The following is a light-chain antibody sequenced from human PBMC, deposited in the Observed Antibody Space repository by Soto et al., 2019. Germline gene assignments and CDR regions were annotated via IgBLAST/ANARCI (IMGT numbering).Light chain of an antibody. CDR1: QRISTY. CDR3: QQSFTTPRT. Sequence: DIQMTQFPSSLPASVGDRVTITCRARQRISTYLNWYQQKPGKAPKLLIYAASSLQSGVPSTFSGSGSGTDFSLTISSLQPEDFATYYCQQSFTTPRTFGQGTKLEIK. J-gene: IGKJ2*01. CDR2: AAS. V-gene: IGKV1-39*01.